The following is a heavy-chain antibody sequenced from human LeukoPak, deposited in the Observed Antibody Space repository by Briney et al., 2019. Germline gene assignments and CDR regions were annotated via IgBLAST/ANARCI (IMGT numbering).Heavy chain of an antibody. CDR2: INHSGST. Sequence: SETLSLTCAVYGGSFSGYYWSWIRQPPGKGLEWIGEINHSGSTNYNPSLKSRVTISVDTSKNQFSLKLSSVTAADTAVYYCARAYYGDFPFDYWGHGTLVTVSS. CDR1: GGSFSGYY. D-gene: IGHD4-17*01. CDR3: ARAYYGDFPFDY. V-gene: IGHV4-34*01. J-gene: IGHJ4*01.